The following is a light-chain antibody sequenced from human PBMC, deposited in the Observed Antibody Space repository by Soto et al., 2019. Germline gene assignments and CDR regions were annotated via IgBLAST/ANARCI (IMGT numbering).Light chain of an antibody. CDR3: QQYNSYLRT. CDR2: KAS. V-gene: IGKV1-5*03. CDR1: QSISSW. Sequence: DIQMTQSPSTLSASVGDRVTITCRASQSISSWLAWYQQKPGKAAKLLIYKASSLETGVPSRFSGSGSGTEFTLTISSLQADDFATYYCQQYNSYLRTFGQGTKVEIK. J-gene: IGKJ1*01.